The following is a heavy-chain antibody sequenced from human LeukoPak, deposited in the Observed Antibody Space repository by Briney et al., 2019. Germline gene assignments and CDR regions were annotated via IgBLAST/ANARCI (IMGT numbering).Heavy chain of an antibody. CDR3: ARDRTITGTIIDY. Sequence: GGSLRLSCAASRFTFSSYTMNWVRQAPGKGLEWVSSISSSSSDIYYADSVKGRFTISRDIAKNSLFLQMNSLRAEDTAVYYCARDRTITGTIIDYWGQGTLVTVSS. CDR2: ISSSSSDI. CDR1: RFTFSSYT. J-gene: IGHJ4*02. V-gene: IGHV3-21*01. D-gene: IGHD1-7*01.